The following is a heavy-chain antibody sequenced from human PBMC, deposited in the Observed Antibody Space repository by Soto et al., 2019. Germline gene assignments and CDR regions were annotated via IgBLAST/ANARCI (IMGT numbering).Heavy chain of an antibody. V-gene: IGHV3-33*01. D-gene: IGHD3-10*01. CDR1: GFTFSSYG. J-gene: IGHJ4*02. Sequence: QVQLVESGGGVVQPGRSLRLSCAASGFTFSSYGMHWVRQAPGKGLEWVAVIWYDGSNKYYADSVKGRFTISRDNSKNTLYLQMNSLRAEDTDVYYCAREMVRGVTQRAHYFDYWGQGTLVTVSS. CDR3: AREMVRGVTQRAHYFDY. CDR2: IWYDGSNK.